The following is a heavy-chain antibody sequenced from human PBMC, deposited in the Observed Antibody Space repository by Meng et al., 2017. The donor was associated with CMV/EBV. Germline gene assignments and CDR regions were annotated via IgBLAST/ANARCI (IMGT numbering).Heavy chain of an antibody. CDR2: ISPIFGTA. J-gene: IGHJ6*02. CDR1: GGPFSSYA. D-gene: IGHD1-14*01. Sequence: SVKVSCKASGGPFSSYAINWVRQAPGQGLEWMGGISPIFGTANYAQKFQGRVTITTDESTSTAYMELSSLRSEDTAVYYCARQVPEFFGKDYYYYGMDVWGQGTTVTVSS. CDR3: ARQVPEFFGKDYYYYGMDV. V-gene: IGHV1-69*05.